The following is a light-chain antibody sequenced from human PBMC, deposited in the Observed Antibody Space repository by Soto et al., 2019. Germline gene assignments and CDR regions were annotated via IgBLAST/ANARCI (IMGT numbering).Light chain of an antibody. CDR3: QQSYTTPWT. V-gene: IGKV1-39*01. CDR1: QSISSF. CDR2: AAS. J-gene: IGKJ1*01. Sequence: DIHMTQSPSSLSASVGDRVTITCRASQSISSFLNWSQQKPGKAPHLLIYAASSLRYGVPSRIRGSESGTEFTVTISSLQPEDFATDFCQQSYTTPWTFGQATKVDI.